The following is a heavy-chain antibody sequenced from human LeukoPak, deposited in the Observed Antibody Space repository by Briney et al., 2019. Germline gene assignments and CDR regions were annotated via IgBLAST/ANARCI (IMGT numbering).Heavy chain of an antibody. CDR2: ISYDGSNR. CDR1: RFTFSSFV. D-gene: IGHD6-13*01. Sequence: QPGGSLRLSCAASRFTFSSFVMHWVRQAPGKGLEWVAVISYDGSNRYYADSVKGRFTISRDNSRNTLYLQMNSLRAEDTAVYYCAKAIAAAGTGFAVYYYYYGMDVWGKGTTVTVSS. J-gene: IGHJ6*04. V-gene: IGHV3-30*18. CDR3: AKAIAAAGTGFAVYYYYYGMDV.